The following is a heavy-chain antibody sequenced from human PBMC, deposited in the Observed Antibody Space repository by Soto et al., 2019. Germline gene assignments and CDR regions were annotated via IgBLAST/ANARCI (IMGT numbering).Heavy chain of an antibody. CDR1: GITFSNYA. CDR3: ANTYFDY. Sequence: PGGSLRLSCAAAGITFSNYAMNWVRQAPGKGLEWVSTIRGSGGPTYYGDSVKGRLTISRDNSKNTLYLQINSLRAEDTAVYYCANTYFDYWGPGTLVTVSS. V-gene: IGHV3-23*01. J-gene: IGHJ4*02. CDR2: IRGSGGPT.